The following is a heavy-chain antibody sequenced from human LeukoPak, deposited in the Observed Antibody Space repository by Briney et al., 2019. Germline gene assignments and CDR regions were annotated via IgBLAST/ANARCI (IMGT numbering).Heavy chain of an antibody. CDR3: ANTLVGATTVLDY. CDR2: ISSSGSTI. J-gene: IGHJ4*02. Sequence: PGGSLRLSCAASGFTFSDYYMSWIRQAPGKGLEWVSYISSSGSTIYYADSVKGRFTISRDNSKRSLYLQMHSLRAEDTAVYYCANTLVGATTVLDYWGQGTLVTVSS. CDR1: GFTFSDYY. D-gene: IGHD1-26*01. V-gene: IGHV3-11*04.